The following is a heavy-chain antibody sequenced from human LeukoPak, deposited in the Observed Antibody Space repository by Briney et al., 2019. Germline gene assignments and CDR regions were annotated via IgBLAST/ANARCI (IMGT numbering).Heavy chain of an antibody. J-gene: IGHJ6*03. V-gene: IGHV3-43D*03. Sequence: GGSLRLSCAASGFTFDDYAMHWVRQAPGKGLEWVSLISWDGGSTYYADSVKGRFTISRDNSKNSLHLQMNSLRAEDTALYYCAKARGAVAFDYYYYMDVWGKGTTVTVSS. D-gene: IGHD6-19*01. CDR3: AKARGAVAFDYYYYMDV. CDR2: ISWDGGST. CDR1: GFTFDDYA.